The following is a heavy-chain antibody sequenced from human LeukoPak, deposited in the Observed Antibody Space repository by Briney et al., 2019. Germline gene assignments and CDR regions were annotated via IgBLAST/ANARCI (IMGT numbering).Heavy chain of an antibody. CDR2: INHSGST. D-gene: IGHD4-23*01. Sequence: SETLSLTCAVYGGSFSGYYWSWIRQPPGKGLEWIGEINHSGSTNYNPSLKSRVTISVDTSKNQFSLKLSSVTAADTAVYYCASFDYGGKGVDYWGQGTLVTVSS. CDR3: ASFDYGGKGVDY. CDR1: GGSFSGYY. J-gene: IGHJ4*02. V-gene: IGHV4-34*01.